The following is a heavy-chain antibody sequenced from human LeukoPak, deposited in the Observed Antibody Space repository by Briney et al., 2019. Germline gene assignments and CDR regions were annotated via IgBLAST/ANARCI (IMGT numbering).Heavy chain of an antibody. D-gene: IGHD3-9*01. J-gene: IGHJ3*02. CDR2: ISYDGSNK. CDR1: GFTFSSYA. V-gene: IGHV3-30-3*01. Sequence: GRSLRLSCAASGFTFSSYAMHWVRQAPGKGLEWVAVISYDGSNKYYADSVKGRFTISRDNSKNTLYLQMNSLRAEDTAVYYCARAVGYFDWLLGSADAFDIWGQGTMVTVSS. CDR3: ARAVGYFDWLLGSADAFDI.